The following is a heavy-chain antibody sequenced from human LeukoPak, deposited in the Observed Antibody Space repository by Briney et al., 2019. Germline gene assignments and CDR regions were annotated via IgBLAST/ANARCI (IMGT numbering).Heavy chain of an antibody. V-gene: IGHV3-23*01. CDR3: ARLKYTSSYYTWFDP. J-gene: IGHJ5*02. CDR2: ISDSGVQT. D-gene: IGHD6-13*01. Sequence: GGSLRLSCAASGFTFNRYAMNWVRQAPGKGLEWVSTISDSGVQTYSADSVKGRFTSSRDNSNNTLYLQMNSLRAEDTAVYYCARLKYTSSYYTWFDPWGQGTLVTVSS. CDR1: GFTFNRYA.